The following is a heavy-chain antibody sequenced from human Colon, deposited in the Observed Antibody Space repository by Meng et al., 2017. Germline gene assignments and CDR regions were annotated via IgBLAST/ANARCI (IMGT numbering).Heavy chain of an antibody. CDR3: ARNPVIPDARTFDF. J-gene: IGHJ4*02. D-gene: IGHD2-2*01. CDR2: IHSSGNT. Sequence: QVQLQESGPGVGKLSQTLARTCTISGGSINSADYYWNWIRQSPGKGLEWLGYIHSSGNTYYTPSLKSRLTMSLDTSKNQFSLRLTSVTAADTAVYYCARNPVIPDARTFDFWGQGALVTVSS. V-gene: IGHV4-30-4*01. CDR1: GGSINSADYY.